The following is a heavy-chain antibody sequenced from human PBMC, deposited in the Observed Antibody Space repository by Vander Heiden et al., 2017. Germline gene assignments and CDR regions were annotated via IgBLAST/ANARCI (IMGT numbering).Heavy chain of an antibody. CDR1: GFPFSDHS. CDR2: SRNKATGYSA. V-gene: IGHV3-72*01. Sequence: EVQLVESGGTLVQPGGSLRLSCAAPGFPFSDHSMDWLRQAPGKGREWCGRSRNKATGYSATPAAFLTGRLTVSRDASKNSLFLQMNSLRTEDTAVYYCVRIDHYDGFGYYPDYLGQGTLVTVSS. D-gene: IGHD3-22*01. CDR3: VRIDHYDGFGYYPDY. J-gene: IGHJ4*02.